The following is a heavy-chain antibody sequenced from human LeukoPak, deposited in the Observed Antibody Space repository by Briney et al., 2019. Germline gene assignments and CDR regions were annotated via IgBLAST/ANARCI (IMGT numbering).Heavy chain of an antibody. CDR3: AHGEGFWSGYYPVDFDY. CDR1: GFSLTTREMG. Sequence: SGPTLVKPTQTLTLTCTFSGFSLTTREMGVSWIRQPPGKALEWLALIFWTDEKHYSPSLKSRLTITKDTSKNQVVLTMTNMDPVDTATYYCAHGEGFWSGYYPVDFDYWGQGTLVTVSS. CDR2: IFWTDEK. D-gene: IGHD3-3*01. V-gene: IGHV2-5*01. J-gene: IGHJ4*02.